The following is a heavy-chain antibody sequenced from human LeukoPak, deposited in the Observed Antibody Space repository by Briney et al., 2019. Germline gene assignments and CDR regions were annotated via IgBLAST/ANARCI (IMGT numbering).Heavy chain of an antibody. CDR3: ARENVYYYDSSGYWGFDY. CDR1: GFTFSSYS. V-gene: IGHV3-21*01. D-gene: IGHD3-22*01. Sequence: GGSLRLSCAASGFTFSSYSMNWVRQAPGKGLEWVSSISGNNNYIYYADSVKGRFTISRDNAKNSPYLQMNSLRAEDTAVYYCARENVYYYDSSGYWGFDYWGQGTLVTVSS. CDR2: ISGNNNYI. J-gene: IGHJ4*02.